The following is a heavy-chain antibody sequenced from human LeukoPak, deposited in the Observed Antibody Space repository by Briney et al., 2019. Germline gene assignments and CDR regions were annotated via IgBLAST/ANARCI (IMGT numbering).Heavy chain of an antibody. J-gene: IGHJ4*02. CDR1: GVSISSGDYY. V-gene: IGHV4-30-4*08. CDR2: IYHSGST. Sequence: SETLSLTCTVSGVSISSGDYYWSWIRQHPGKGLEWIGYIYHSGSTYYNPSLKSRVTVSVDTSKNQFSLNLSSVTAADTAVYYCVRGSTLPHYQYWGQGTLVTVYS. CDR3: VRGSTLPHYQY. D-gene: IGHD2/OR15-2a*01.